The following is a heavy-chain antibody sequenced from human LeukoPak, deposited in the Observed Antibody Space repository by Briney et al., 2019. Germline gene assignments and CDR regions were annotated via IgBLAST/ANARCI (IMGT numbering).Heavy chain of an antibody. CDR2: ISSSGSTI. V-gene: IGHV3-11*04. CDR3: ARGYSSSWYYFDY. J-gene: IGHJ4*02. Sequence: PGGSRRLSCAASGFTFSDYYMSWIRQAPGKGLEWVSYISSSGSTIYYPDSVKGRSTTSRDNAKNSLYLQMIRLRAEDTAVYYCARGYSSSWYYFDYWGQGTLVTVSS. CDR1: GFTFSDYY. D-gene: IGHD6-13*01.